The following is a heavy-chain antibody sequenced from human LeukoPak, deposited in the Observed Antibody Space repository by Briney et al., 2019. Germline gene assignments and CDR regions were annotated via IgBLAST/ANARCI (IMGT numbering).Heavy chain of an antibody. J-gene: IGHJ4*02. CDR2: IYPGDSDT. CDR1: GYSFTSYW. Sequence: GESLKISCKGSGYSFTSYWVAWVRQTPGKGLEWMGIIYPGDSDTRYSPSFQGQATVSVDKSISTAYLQWSSLKASDTAMYYCARVAVTGTLSEYFDSSGQGTLVTVSS. CDR3: ARVAVTGTLSEYFDS. V-gene: IGHV5-51*01. D-gene: IGHD1-20*01.